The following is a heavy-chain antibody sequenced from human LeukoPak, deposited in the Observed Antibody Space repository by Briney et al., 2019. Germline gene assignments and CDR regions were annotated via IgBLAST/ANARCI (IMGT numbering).Heavy chain of an antibody. CDR3: ARAWWGEGHFDY. J-gene: IGHJ4*02. D-gene: IGHD2-8*02. V-gene: IGHV1-18*01. CDR1: GYTLTSYG. Sequence: ASVKVSCKASGYTLTSYGISWVRQAPGQGLEWMGWISAYNGNTNYAQKLQGRVTMTTDTSTSTAYMELRSLRAEDTAVYYCARAWWGEGHFDYWGQGTLVAVSS. CDR2: ISAYNGNT.